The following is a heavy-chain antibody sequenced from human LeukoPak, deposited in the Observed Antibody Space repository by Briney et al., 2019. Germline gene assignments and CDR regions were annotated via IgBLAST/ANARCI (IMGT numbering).Heavy chain of an antibody. J-gene: IGHJ4*02. CDR1: AGSINTYF. CDR2: ISDSGTT. V-gene: IGHV4-4*07. Sequence: SSDTLSLTCTVSAGSINTYFWTWVRQPAGKGLEWIGRISDSGTTYYNPSLESRVTISLDTSNNLFFLKVTSVTAADTAVYYCARESEMIKTSGHYSLDYWGQGTLVSVSS. CDR3: ARESEMIKTSGHYSLDY. D-gene: IGHD3-16*01.